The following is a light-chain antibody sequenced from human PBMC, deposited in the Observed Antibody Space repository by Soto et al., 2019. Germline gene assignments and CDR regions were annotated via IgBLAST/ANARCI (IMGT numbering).Light chain of an antibody. J-gene: IGKJ3*01. Sequence: DIQMTQSPTSLSASVGDRVTITCQASQDITNHLNWYQQKPGKAPELLIYEASNLETGVPSRFSEGGSGKHFTLTISSLQPEDIATYYCQQYGPYLLTFGPGTKVH. V-gene: IGKV1-33*01. CDR1: QDITNH. CDR3: QQYGPYLLT. CDR2: EAS.